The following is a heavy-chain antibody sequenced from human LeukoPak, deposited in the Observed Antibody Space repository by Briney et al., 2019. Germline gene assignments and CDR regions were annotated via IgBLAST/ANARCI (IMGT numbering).Heavy chain of an antibody. V-gene: IGHV3-7*01. J-gene: IGHJ4*02. CDR2: IKQDGSET. D-gene: IGHD3-16*01. CDR1: GFTFSNYW. Sequence: GGSLRLSCAASGFTFSNYWMNWVRQPPGKGLEWVANIKQDGSETYYVDSVKGRFTISRDNAKNSLYLQINGLRAEDTAVYYCATDMTATGGLGYWGQGTLVTVSS. CDR3: ATDMTATGGLGY.